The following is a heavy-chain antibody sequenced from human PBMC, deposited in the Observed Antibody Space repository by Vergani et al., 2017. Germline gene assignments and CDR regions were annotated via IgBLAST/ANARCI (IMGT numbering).Heavy chain of an antibody. CDR2: FDPEDGET. CDR1: GYTLTELS. Sequence: QVQLVQSGAEVKKPGASVKVSCKVSGYTLTELSMHWVRQAPGKGLEWMGGFDPEDGETIYAQKFQGRVTMTEDTSTDTAYMDLSSLRSEDTAVYYCATGLIPNHSSDVYYYYYYMDVWGKGTTVTVSS. J-gene: IGHJ6*03. V-gene: IGHV1-24*01. CDR3: ATGLIPNHSSDVYYYYYYMDV. D-gene: IGHD3-22*01.